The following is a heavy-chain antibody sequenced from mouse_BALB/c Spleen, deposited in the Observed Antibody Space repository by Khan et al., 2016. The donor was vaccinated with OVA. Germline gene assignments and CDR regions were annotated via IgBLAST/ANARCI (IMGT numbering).Heavy chain of an antibody. CDR2: INPRSGYT. J-gene: IGHJ4*01. D-gene: IGHD2-14*01. Sequence: QVRLQQSGAELARPGASVKMSCKASGYTFTSHTMHWVKQRPGQGLEWIGYINPRSGYTQYNQKFNDKAALTADISSSTAYMQLRSLTSEDSAVYYCARRTTEYALDYWGQGTSVTVSS. V-gene: IGHV1-4*01. CDR3: ARRTTEYALDY. CDR1: GYTFTSHT.